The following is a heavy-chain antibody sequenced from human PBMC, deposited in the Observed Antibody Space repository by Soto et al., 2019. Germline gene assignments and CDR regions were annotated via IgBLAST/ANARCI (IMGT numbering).Heavy chain of an antibody. J-gene: IGHJ4*02. Sequence: QVQLVESGGGVVQPGRSLRLSCAASGFTFSRYGMHWVRQAPGKGLEWVAVISYDGSYKYSADSVKGRFTISRDNSKTALYLQMNSLRAEDTAVYYCAKEAPYSSSWTPNFDYWGQGTLVTVSS. CDR3: AKEAPYSSSWTPNFDY. CDR2: ISYDGSYK. CDR1: GFTFSRYG. V-gene: IGHV3-30*18. D-gene: IGHD6-13*01.